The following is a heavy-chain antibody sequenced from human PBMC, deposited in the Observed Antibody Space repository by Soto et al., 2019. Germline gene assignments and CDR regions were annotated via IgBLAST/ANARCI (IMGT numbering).Heavy chain of an antibody. CDR3: ARGSCSSASCYTGDY. J-gene: IGHJ4*02. CDR2: IYFTGST. V-gene: IGHV4-59*01. D-gene: IGHD2-2*01. Sequence: SETLSLTCTVSGGSISSYYWSWIRQPPGKGLEWVGYIYFTGSTNYNPSLKSRATISIDTSKNQFSLKLSSVTAADTAVYYCARGSCSSASCYTGDYWGQGTLVTVSS. CDR1: GGSISSYY.